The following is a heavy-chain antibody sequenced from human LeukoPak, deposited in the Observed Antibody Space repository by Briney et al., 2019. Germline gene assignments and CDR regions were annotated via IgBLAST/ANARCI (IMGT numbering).Heavy chain of an antibody. D-gene: IGHD6-13*01. CDR1: GLTFSDYW. CDR3: ARDGTAAGLYFDL. CDR2: IKQEGSDK. J-gene: IGHJ4*03. V-gene: IGHV3-7*01. Sequence: GGSLRLSCALSGLTFSDYWMKWGRQAPGKGQGWVASIKQEGSDKSYVDSVKGQFTISRDNAKNSLYLQLSSPRVEDTAVYYCARDGTAAGLYFDLWGQGTLVTVSS.